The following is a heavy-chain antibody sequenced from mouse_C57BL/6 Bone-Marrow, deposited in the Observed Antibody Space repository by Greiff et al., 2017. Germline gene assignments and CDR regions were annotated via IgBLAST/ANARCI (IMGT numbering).Heavy chain of an antibody. D-gene: IGHD2-4*01. CDR2: INPNYGTT. CDR1: GYSFTDYN. V-gene: IGHV1-39*01. Sequence: LVESGPELVKPGASVKLSCKASGYSFTDYNMSWVKQSNGKSLEWIGVINPNYGTTSYNQKFKGQVTLTVDQSSSTAYMQLNSLTSEDSAVYYCARGYDYDYAMDYWGQGTSVTVSA. J-gene: IGHJ4*01. CDR3: ARGYDYDYAMDY.